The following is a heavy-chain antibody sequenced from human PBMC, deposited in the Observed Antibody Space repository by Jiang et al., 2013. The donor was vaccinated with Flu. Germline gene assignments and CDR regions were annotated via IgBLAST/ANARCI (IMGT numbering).Heavy chain of an antibody. Sequence: VASGFTFSTYALELGPARLQGRGLEWASYISSSSTTIFYADSVKGRFTISRDNARNSLHLQMNSLRAEDTAVYYCALQPIFGVDGWGQGTTVTVSS. J-gene: IGHJ6*02. D-gene: IGHD4-11*01. CDR1: GFTFSTYA. CDR2: ISSSSTTI. V-gene: IGHV3-48*01. CDR3: ALQPIFGVDG.